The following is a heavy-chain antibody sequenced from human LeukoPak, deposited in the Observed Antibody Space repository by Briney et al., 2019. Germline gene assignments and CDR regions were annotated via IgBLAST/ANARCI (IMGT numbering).Heavy chain of an antibody. CDR3: ARHSSSWYPSDY. D-gene: IGHD6-13*01. Sequence: SETLSLTCTVSGGSISSYYWSWIRQPPGKGLEWIGYIHTSGSTNYNPSLKSRVTISVDTSKNQVSLKLTSVTAADTAVYYRARHSSSWYPSDYWGQGTLVTVSS. CDR2: IHTSGST. V-gene: IGHV4-4*09. CDR1: GGSISSYY. J-gene: IGHJ4*02.